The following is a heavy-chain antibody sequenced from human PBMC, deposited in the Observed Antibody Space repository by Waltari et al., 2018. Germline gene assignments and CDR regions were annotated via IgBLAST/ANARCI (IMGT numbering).Heavy chain of an antibody. J-gene: IGHJ3*02. V-gene: IGHV4-61*02. CDR3: ARGQLTLRAFDI. Sequence: QVQLQESGPGLVKPSQTLSLTCTVSGGSISRGSYYWSWTRQPAGKGLEWIGRIYTSGSTNYNPSLKSRVTISVDTSKNQFSLKLSSVTAADTAVYYCARGQLTLRAFDIWGQGTMVTVSS. CDR1: GGSISRGSYY. CDR2: IYTSGST. D-gene: IGHD7-27*01.